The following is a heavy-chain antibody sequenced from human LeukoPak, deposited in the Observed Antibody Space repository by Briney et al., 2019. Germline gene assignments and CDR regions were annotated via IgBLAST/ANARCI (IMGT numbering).Heavy chain of an antibody. CDR2: ISYDVSNK. V-gene: IGHV3-30-3*01. CDR1: GFTFSSYP. Sequence: GGSLRLSCAASGFTFSSYPMHWARQAPGKGLEWVAVISYDVSNKYHADSVKGRFTISRDNPKNTLYLEMNSLREEDTAVYYCARAVTTGHCYIDLWGRGTLVTVSS. CDR3: ARAVTTGHCYIDL. J-gene: IGHJ2*01. D-gene: IGHD4-17*01.